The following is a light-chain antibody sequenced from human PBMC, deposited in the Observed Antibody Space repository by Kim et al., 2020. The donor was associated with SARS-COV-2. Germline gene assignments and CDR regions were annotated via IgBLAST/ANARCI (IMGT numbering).Light chain of an antibody. CDR1: QDISNY. CDR2: DAS. J-gene: IGKJ5*01. V-gene: IGKV1-33*01. Sequence: DIQMTQSPSSLSASVGDRVTITCQASQDISNYLNWYQQKPGKAPKLLIYDASNLETGVPSRFSGSGSGTDFTFTISSLQPDDIATYYCQQYDNLPIAIGQGTRLEIK. CDR3: QQYDNLPIA.